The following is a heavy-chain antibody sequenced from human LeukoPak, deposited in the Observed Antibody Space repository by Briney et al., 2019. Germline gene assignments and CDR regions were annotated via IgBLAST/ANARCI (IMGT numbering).Heavy chain of an antibody. Sequence: SETLSLTCTVSGGSISSSSYYWGWIRQPPGKGLEWIGSIYYSGSTNYNPSLKSRVTMSVDTSKNQFSLKLSSVTAADTAVYYCARVIYDEGYYYMDVWGKGTTATVSS. D-gene: IGHD3-22*01. CDR1: GGSISSSSYY. CDR3: ARVIYDEGYYYMDV. J-gene: IGHJ6*03. CDR2: IYYSGST. V-gene: IGHV4-39*07.